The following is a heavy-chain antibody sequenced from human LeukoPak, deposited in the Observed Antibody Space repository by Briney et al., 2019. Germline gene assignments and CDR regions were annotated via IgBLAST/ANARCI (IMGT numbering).Heavy chain of an antibody. CDR1: GASLYNSY. J-gene: IGHJ5*02. D-gene: IGHD1-20*01. Sequence: SETPSHTCTVSGASLYNSYWSWIRQPAGEGREWIGRIYTSVSITYHPSFKSRVTMPVATSMNRFSLKLSPVTGAATAGYYRARDRGDNWKYSIWAYLDPWGQGTPVTVSS. CDR2: IYTSVSI. CDR3: ARDRGDNWKYSIWAYLDP. V-gene: IGHV4-4*07.